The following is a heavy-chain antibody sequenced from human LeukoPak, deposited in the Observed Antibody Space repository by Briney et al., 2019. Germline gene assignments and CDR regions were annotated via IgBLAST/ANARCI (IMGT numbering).Heavy chain of an antibody. CDR3: ARLTTSGYPNS. J-gene: IGHJ4*02. CDR2: VYYTGST. CDR1: GGSISGYY. D-gene: IGHD3-9*01. V-gene: IGHV4-59*08. Sequence: SETLSLTYTVSGGSISGYYWSWIRQPPGKGLEWIGYVYYTGSTKYNPSLKSRLTISVDTSKNEFSLNLTSVTAADTAVYYCARLTTSGYPNSWGRGTLVSVSS.